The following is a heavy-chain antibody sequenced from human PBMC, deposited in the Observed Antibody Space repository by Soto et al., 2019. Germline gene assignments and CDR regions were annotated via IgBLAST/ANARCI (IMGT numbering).Heavy chain of an antibody. D-gene: IGHD6-19*01. Sequence: QVQLVQSGAEVKKPGSSVRVSCKASGDTSDSFSISWVRQAPGQGLEWMGGIIPMFGTGNYAQKFQGRLTITADESTGTSYMDRKSLRSEDTAVYFCARENRDDNSGWYSSSDWFDPWGQGTLVTVSS. CDR2: IIPMFGTG. CDR1: GDTSDSFS. V-gene: IGHV1-69*01. CDR3: ARENRDDNSGWYSSSDWFDP. J-gene: IGHJ5*02.